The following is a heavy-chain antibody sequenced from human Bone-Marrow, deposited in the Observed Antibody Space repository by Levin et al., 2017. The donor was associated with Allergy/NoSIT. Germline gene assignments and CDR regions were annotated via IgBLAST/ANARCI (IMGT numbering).Heavy chain of an antibody. D-gene: IGHD2/OR15-2a*01. CDR1: GDSINNTHHY. CDR2: MFVGGAA. CDR3: ARDETFNSWHVGWFDS. Sequence: SETLSLTCTVSGDSINNTHHYWSWIRQPAGKGLEWIGRMFVGGAATYKRSLRSRVTISIDTSKNQFSLKLTSVTADTAVYYCARDETFNSWHVGWFDSWGQGTLVTVSS. V-gene: IGHV4-61*02. J-gene: IGHJ5*01.